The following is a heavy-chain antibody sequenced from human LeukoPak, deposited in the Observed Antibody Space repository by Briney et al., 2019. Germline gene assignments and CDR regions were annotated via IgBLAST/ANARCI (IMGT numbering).Heavy chain of an antibody. CDR3: ARRRVDGSGTGGPVDY. J-gene: IGHJ4*02. D-gene: IGHD3-10*01. Sequence: GESLKISCKGSGYSFTSYWIGWVRQMPGKGLEWMGIIYPGDSDTRYSPSFQGQVTISADKSISTAYLQWSSLKASDTARYYCARRRVDGSGTGGPVDYWGQGTLVTVSS. CDR2: IYPGDSDT. V-gene: IGHV5-51*01. CDR1: GYSFTSYW.